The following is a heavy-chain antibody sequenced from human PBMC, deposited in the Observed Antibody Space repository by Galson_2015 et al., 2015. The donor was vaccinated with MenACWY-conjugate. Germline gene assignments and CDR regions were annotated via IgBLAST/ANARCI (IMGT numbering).Heavy chain of an antibody. J-gene: IGHJ6*02. CDR2: ADYGGTT. Sequence: ETLSLTCTVSGGSISSSTYYWGWIRQPPGKGLEWIGSADYGGTTYSSPSLKSRVTISVDTSKNQFSLKLSSVTAADTAVYYCARGGSSSSPYYYYGMDVWGQGTTVTVSS. V-gene: IGHV4-39*07. D-gene: IGHD6-6*01. CDR1: GGSISSSTYY. CDR3: ARGGSSSSPYYYYGMDV.